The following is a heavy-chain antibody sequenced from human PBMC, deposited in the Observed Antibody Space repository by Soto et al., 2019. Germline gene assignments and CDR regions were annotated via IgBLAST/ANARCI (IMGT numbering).Heavy chain of an antibody. V-gene: IGHV4-34*01. CDR2: IKHSGST. J-gene: IGHJ4*02. D-gene: IGHD2-2*01. CDR3: ARGAPHCSSTSCYAGTVDY. Sequence: QVQLQQWGAGLLKPSETLSLTCAVYGGSFSGYYWSWIRQPPGKGLEWIGEIKHSGSTNYNPSLKSRVTISVDTSKNQFSLKLSSVTAADTAVYYCARGAPHCSSTSCYAGTVDYWGQGTLVTVSS. CDR1: GGSFSGYY.